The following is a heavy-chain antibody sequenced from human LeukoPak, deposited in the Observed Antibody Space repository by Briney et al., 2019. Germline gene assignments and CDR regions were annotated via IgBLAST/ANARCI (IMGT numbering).Heavy chain of an antibody. CDR3: ARLQLWSYHFDY. J-gene: IGHJ4*02. Sequence: GGSLRLSCAASGFTFSSYAMHWVRQAPGKGLEWVAVISYDGSNKCYADSVKGRFTISRDNSKNTLYLQMNSLRAEDTAVYYCARLQLWSYHFDYWGQGTLVTVSS. CDR1: GFTFSSYA. CDR2: ISYDGSNK. V-gene: IGHV3-30-3*01. D-gene: IGHD5-18*01.